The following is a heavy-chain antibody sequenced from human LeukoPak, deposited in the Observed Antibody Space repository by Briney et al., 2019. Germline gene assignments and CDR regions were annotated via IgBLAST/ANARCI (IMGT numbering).Heavy chain of an antibody. Sequence: GSLRLSCAASGFTFSSYSMNWVRQPPGKGLEWIGSIYYSGSTYYNPSLKSRVTISVDTSKNQFSLKLSSVTAADTAVYYCARDYYGSGSYYKAGDYYYYMDVWGKGTTVTISS. CDR3: ARDYYGSGSYYKAGDYYYYMDV. V-gene: IGHV4-39*02. D-gene: IGHD3-10*01. CDR1: GFTFSSYSMN. CDR2: IYYSGST. J-gene: IGHJ6*03.